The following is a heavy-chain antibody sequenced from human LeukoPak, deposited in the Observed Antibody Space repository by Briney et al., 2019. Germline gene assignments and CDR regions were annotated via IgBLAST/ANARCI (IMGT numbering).Heavy chain of an antibody. V-gene: IGHV3-7*01. D-gene: IGHD6-13*01. J-gene: IGHJ5*02. Sequence: GGSLRLSCAASGFTFCNYWMSWVRQAPGKGLEWVANIKQDGSEKYYVDSVKGRFTISRDNAKNSLYLQMNSLRAEDTAVYYCARSPGYRSSWYQGNWFDPWGQGTLVTVSS. CDR2: IKQDGSEK. CDR1: GFTFCNYW. CDR3: ARSPGYRSSWYQGNWFDP.